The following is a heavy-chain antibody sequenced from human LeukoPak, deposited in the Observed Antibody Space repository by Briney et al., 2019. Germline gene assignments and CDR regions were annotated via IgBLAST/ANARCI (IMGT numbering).Heavy chain of an antibody. J-gene: IGHJ5*02. CDR2: IQYDGSNK. CDR1: GFTFSSYA. D-gene: IGHD4-17*01. CDR3: AKDFDPSDDGDYVPENWFDP. Sequence: PGGSLRLSCAASGFTFSSYAMHWVRQAPGKGLEWVTFIQYDGSNKYYADSVKGRFTISRDNSKNTLYLQMNSLRAEDTAVYYCAKDFDPSDDGDYVPENWFDPWGQGTLVTVSS. V-gene: IGHV3-30*04.